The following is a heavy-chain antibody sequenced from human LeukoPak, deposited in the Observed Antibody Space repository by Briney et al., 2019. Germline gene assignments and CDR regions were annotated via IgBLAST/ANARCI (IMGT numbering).Heavy chain of an antibody. Sequence: GGSLRLSCAASGFTFSGSAMHWVRQASGKGREWVGRIRSKANSYATAYAASVKGRFTISRDDSKNAAYLQMNSLKTEDTAVYYCTRHLGDYYDSSGYYYWGQGTLVTVSS. CDR3: TRHLGDYYDSSGYYY. CDR2: IRSKANSYAT. V-gene: IGHV3-73*01. J-gene: IGHJ4*02. D-gene: IGHD3-22*01. CDR1: GFTFSGSA.